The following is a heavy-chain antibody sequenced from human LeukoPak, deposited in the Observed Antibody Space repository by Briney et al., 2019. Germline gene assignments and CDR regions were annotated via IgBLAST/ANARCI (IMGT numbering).Heavy chain of an antibody. D-gene: IGHD2-8*01. CDR2: IEEDGGRK. Sequence: TGGSLRLSCAASAFTFSNSWMAWIRQAPGKGLEWVANIEEDGGRKYLVDSVKGRFSVSRDNTKNSLFLQMDSLRVEDTAVYYCARHGVWSFDFWGQGTLVTVSS. CDR1: AFTFSNSW. V-gene: IGHV3-7*01. J-gene: IGHJ4*02. CDR3: ARHGVWSFDF.